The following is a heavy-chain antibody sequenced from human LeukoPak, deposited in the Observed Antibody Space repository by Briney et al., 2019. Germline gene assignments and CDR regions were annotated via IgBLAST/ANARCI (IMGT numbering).Heavy chain of an antibody. D-gene: IGHD4-17*01. CDR1: GFTFDDYG. CDR3: ARGMPTVTNYRRSGDDAFDI. Sequence: PGGSLRLSCAASGFTFDDYGMSWVRQAPGKGLEWVSGINWNGGSTGYADSVKGRFTISRDNAKNSLYLQMNSLRAEDTAVYYCARGMPTVTNYRRSGDDAFDIWGQGTMVTVSS. V-gene: IGHV3-20*04. J-gene: IGHJ3*02. CDR2: INWNGGST.